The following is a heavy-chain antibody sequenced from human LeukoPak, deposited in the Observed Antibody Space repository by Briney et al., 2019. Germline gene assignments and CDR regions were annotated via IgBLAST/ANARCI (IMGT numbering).Heavy chain of an antibody. CDR3: ARAILTYYGMDV. V-gene: IGHV4-59*01. Sequence: PSETLSLTCTVSGGSISSYYRSWIRQPPGKGLEWIGYIYYSGSTNYNPSLKSRVTISVDTSKNQFSLKLSSVTAADTAVYYCARAILTYYGMDVWGQGTTVTVSS. J-gene: IGHJ6*02. CDR1: GGSISSYY. CDR2: IYYSGST. D-gene: IGHD2-15*01.